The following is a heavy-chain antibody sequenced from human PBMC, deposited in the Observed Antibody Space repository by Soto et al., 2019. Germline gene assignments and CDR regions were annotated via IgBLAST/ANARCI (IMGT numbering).Heavy chain of an antibody. CDR3: ARYSFPHAFDI. J-gene: IGHJ3*02. D-gene: IGHD2-15*01. CDR1: GGSISSGGYY. CDR2: IYYSGST. Sequence: SETLSLTCTVSGGSISSGGYYWSWIRQHPGKGLEWIGYIYYSGSTYYNPSLKSRVTISVDTSKNQFSLKLSSVTAADTAVYYCARYSFPHAFDIWGQGTMVTVSS. V-gene: IGHV4-31*03.